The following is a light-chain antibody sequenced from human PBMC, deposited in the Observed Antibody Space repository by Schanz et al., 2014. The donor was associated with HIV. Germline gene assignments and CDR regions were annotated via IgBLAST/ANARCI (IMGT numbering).Light chain of an antibody. Sequence: QSVLTQPPSVSGAPGQRVTISCTGSSSNIGAGYDVHWYQQLPGRAPKLLISGNSNRPSGVPDRFSGSKSGTSASLAISGLQSEDEADYYCAAWDDSLNGVIFGGGTKLTVL. CDR2: GNS. CDR3: AAWDDSLNGVI. CDR1: SSNIGAGYD. J-gene: IGLJ2*01. V-gene: IGLV1-40*01.